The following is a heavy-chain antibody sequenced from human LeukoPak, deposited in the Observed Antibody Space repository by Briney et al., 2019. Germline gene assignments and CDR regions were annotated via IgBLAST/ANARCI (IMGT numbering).Heavy chain of an antibody. CDR2: IKSKTDGGTT. V-gene: IGHV3-15*01. CDR3: TTDGYYYGSGSPFDY. D-gene: IGHD3-10*01. CDR1: GFTFSNAW. J-gene: IGHJ4*02. Sequence: PGGSLRLSCAASGFTFSNAWMSWVRQAPGKGLEWVGRIKSKTDGGTTDYAAPVKGRFTISRDDSKNTLYLQMNSLKTEDTAVHYCTTDGYYYGSGSPFDYWGQGTLVTVSS.